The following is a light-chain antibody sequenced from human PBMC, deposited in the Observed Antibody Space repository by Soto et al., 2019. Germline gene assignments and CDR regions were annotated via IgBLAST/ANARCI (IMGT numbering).Light chain of an antibody. Sequence: DLQMTQSPSSLSASVGDRVTIICQASHDINNYLNWYQQKPGKAPKLLIYDSSNLEIGVPSRFSGSGYGTRFSFTISSLHPDDIATYYCQQFDNLPVTFGQGTRLEIK. V-gene: IGKV1-33*01. J-gene: IGKJ5*01. CDR1: HDINNY. CDR2: DSS. CDR3: QQFDNLPVT.